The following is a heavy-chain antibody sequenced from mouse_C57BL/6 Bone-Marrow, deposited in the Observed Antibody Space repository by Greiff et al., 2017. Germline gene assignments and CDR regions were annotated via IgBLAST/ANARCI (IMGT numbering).Heavy chain of an antibody. V-gene: IGHV1-9*01. CDR3: ARLFFNYFYRFDC. D-gene: IGHD1-1*02. CDR1: GYTFTGYW. CDR2: ILPVSGST. Sequence: VQLQQSGAELMKPGASVKLSCKATGYTFTGYWIEWVKQRPGHGLEWIGEILPVSGSTNYNEKFKGKVTFTADTSSNTAYMQLSSLSTEDSAFYYCARLFFNYFYRFDCWDQGTALTFSS. J-gene: IGHJ2*01.